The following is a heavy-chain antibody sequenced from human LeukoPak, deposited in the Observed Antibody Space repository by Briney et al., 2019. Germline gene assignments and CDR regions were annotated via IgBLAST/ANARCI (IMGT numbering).Heavy chain of an antibody. CDR3: TKDISASGNYGMDV. Sequence: PGGSLRLSCAASGFKFDDYAMNWVRQGPGKGLEWVSGITWNSDRTGYADSVKGRFTISRDNAKNSLYLQMNSLRAEDTALYYCTKDISASGNYGMDVWGQGTTVTVFS. J-gene: IGHJ6*02. V-gene: IGHV3-9*01. CDR1: GFKFDDYA. CDR2: ITWNSDRT. D-gene: IGHD3-10*01.